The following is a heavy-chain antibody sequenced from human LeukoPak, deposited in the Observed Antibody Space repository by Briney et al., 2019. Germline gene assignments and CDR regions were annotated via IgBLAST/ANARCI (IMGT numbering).Heavy chain of an antibody. V-gene: IGHV1-69*13. CDR1: GGTFSSYA. J-gene: IGHJ5*02. CDR2: IIPIFGTA. D-gene: IGHD2-2*02. CDR3: ARDIVVVPAAIRFDP. Sequence: GASVKVSCKASGGTFSSYAISWVRQAPGQGLEWMGGIIPIFGTANYAQKFQSRVTITADESMSTAYMELSSLRSEDTAVYYCARDIVVVPAAIRFDPWGQGTLVTVSS.